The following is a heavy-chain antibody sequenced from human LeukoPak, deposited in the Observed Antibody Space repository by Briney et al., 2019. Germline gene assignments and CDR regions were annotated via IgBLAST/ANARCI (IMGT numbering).Heavy chain of an antibody. Sequence: QSGTSLRLSCAATGFTFSHYGIHWVRQAPGKGLEWVAAMSYDGNNELYADSVKGRFVVSRNNSKNTLDLQMNSLRPEDTGIYYCAKDARFFYSYTYGSFDYWGQGTLVTVSS. D-gene: IGHD5-24*01. V-gene: IGHV3-30*18. CDR2: MSYDGNNE. CDR1: GFTFSHYG. J-gene: IGHJ4*02. CDR3: AKDARFFYSYTYGSFDY.